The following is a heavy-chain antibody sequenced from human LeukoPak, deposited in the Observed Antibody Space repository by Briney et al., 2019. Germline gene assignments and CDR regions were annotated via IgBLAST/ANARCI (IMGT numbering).Heavy chain of an antibody. D-gene: IGHD2-2*01. V-gene: IGHV1-69-2*01. Sequence: ASVKVSCKVSGYTVTDYYMHWVQQAPGKGLEWMGLVVPEDGETIYAEKFQGRVTITADTSTDTAYMELSSLRSEDTAVYYCATTPLYCSSTSCPGGYWGQGTLVTVSS. CDR2: VVPEDGET. CDR1: GYTVTDYY. CDR3: ATTPLYCSSTSCPGGY. J-gene: IGHJ4*02.